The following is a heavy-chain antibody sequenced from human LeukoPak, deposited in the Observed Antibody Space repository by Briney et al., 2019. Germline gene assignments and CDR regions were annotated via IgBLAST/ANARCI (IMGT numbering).Heavy chain of an antibody. D-gene: IGHD3-16*01. Sequence: GGSLRLSCVVSGFTVSNNYMSWVRQAPRKGLEWVSLIYSGGSTYYADSVKGRFTISRDNSNNTLYLQMNSLRVEDTAVYYCARVWGPGFWGQGTLVTVSS. CDR2: IYSGGST. CDR1: GFTVSNNY. J-gene: IGHJ4*02. CDR3: ARVWGPGF. V-gene: IGHV3-53*01.